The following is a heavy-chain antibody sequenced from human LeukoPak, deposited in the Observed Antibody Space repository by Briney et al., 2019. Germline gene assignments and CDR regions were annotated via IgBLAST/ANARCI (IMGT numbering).Heavy chain of an antibody. CDR3: ARPNGDYVDDAFDI. J-gene: IGHJ3*02. Sequence: GESLKISCKGSGYTFTTYWIAWVRQMPGKGLEWMGIIYPGDSDTRYSPSFQGQVTISVDKSIRTAYLQWSSLKASDTAMYYCARPNGDYVDDAFDIWGQGTMVTVSS. CDR1: GYTFTTYW. D-gene: IGHD4-17*01. V-gene: IGHV5-51*01. CDR2: IYPGDSDT.